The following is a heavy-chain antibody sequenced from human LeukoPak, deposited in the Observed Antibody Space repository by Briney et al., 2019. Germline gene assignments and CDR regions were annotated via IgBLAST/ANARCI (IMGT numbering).Heavy chain of an antibody. J-gene: IGHJ2*01. D-gene: IGHD5-24*01. Sequence: GGSLRLSCATSGSIFTTYGIHWVRQAPGKGLEWVAIISYDGSNEFYTDSVKGRFTMSRDNSKNTLYLQMNSPRSDDTAVYYCARDPQRWQQLPHYWYFDLWGRGTLVIVSS. CDR3: ARDPQRWQQLPHYWYFDL. CDR1: GSIFTTYG. V-gene: IGHV3-30*03. CDR2: ISYDGSNE.